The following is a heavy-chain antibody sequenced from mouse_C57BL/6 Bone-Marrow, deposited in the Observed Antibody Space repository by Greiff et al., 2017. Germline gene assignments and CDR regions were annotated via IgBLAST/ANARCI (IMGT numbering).Heavy chain of an antibody. CDR1: GYAFSSSW. CDR3: ARSDSWFAY. V-gene: IGHV1-82*01. Sequence: QVQLQQSGPELVKPGASVKISCKASGYAFSSSWMNWVKQRPGMGLEWIGRIYPGDGVTYYNGKFKGKATLTAEKSSSTAYVQLRSLTSEDSAVYFCARSDSWFAYWGQGTLVTVSA. CDR2: IYPGDGVT. J-gene: IGHJ3*01.